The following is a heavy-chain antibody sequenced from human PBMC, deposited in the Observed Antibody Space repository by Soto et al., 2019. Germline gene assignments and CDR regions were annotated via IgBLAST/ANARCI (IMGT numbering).Heavy chain of an antibody. V-gene: IGHV3-23*01. CDR1: GFTFSSYS. J-gene: IGHJ3*01. D-gene: IGHD1-20*01. CDR2: IRRSDGTT. CDR3: VKDITVLRGANAFDV. Sequence: GGSLRLSCAASGFTFSSYSMNWVRQAPGKGLEWVSVIRRSDGTTNYADSVKGRFTISRDTSKNTLYLQMNSLRAEDTAIYYCVKDITVLRGANAFDVWGQGTMVTVSS.